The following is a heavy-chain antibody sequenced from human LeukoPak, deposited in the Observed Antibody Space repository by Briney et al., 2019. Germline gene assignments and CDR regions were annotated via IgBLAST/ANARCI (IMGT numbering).Heavy chain of an antibody. Sequence: GGSLRLSCAASGFTFSRFAIHWVRQAPGKGLEWVAVVSYDRSNKYYADSLKGRFTISRDNSKSTLYLQMNSLTVEDTAVYYCARAPSGDPGGVDSWGQGTLVTVSS. CDR3: ARAPSGDPGGVDS. V-gene: IGHV3-30*04. CDR1: GFTFSRFA. J-gene: IGHJ4*02. D-gene: IGHD3-10*01. CDR2: VSYDRSNK.